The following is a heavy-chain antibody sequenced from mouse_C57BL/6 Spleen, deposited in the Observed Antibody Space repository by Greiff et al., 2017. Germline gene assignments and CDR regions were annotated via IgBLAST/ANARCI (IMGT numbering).Heavy chain of an antibody. D-gene: IGHD1-1*01. J-gene: IGHJ4*01. CDR3: ARGFGNYYGSSYGYAMDD. V-gene: IGHV1-52*01. CDR2: IDPSDSET. CDR1: GYTFTSYW. Sequence: QVQLQQPGAELVRPGSSVKLSCKASGYTFTSYWMHWVKQRPIQGLEWIGNIDPSDSETHYNQKFKDKATLTVDKSSSTAYMQRSSLTSEDSAVYYCARGFGNYYGSSYGYAMDDWGQGTSVTVAS.